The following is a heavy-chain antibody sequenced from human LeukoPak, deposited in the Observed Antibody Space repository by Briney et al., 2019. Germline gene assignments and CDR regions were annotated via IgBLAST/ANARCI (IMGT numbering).Heavy chain of an antibody. CDR1: GGSFSGYY. V-gene: IGHV4-34*01. Sequence: SETLSLTCAVYGGSFSGYYWSWIRQPPGKGLEWIGEINHSGSTNYNPSLKSRVTISVDTSKNQFSLKLSSVTAADTAVYYCVRASLVATDYWGQGTLVTVSS. J-gene: IGHJ4*02. CDR2: INHSGST. D-gene: IGHD5-12*01. CDR3: VRASLVATDY.